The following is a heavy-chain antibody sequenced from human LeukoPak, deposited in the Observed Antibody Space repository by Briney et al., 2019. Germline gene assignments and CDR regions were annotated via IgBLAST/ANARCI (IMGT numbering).Heavy chain of an antibody. Sequence: GGSLRLSCAASGIIFSNYWVHWVRQAPGKGLVWVSRINRDGSSTSYADSVKGRFTISRDNAKNTLYLQMNSLIAEDTAVYYCAGGGGYSYGSFDYWGQGTLVTVSS. J-gene: IGHJ4*02. CDR3: AGGGGYSYGSFDY. CDR2: INRDGSST. V-gene: IGHV3-74*01. CDR1: GIIFSNYW. D-gene: IGHD5-18*01.